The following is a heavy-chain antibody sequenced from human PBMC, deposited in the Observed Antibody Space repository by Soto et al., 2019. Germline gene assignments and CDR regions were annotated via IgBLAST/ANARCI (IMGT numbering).Heavy chain of an antibody. CDR3: ARVIWSGSFRRAFDF. CDR1: GGSISSGDNY. D-gene: IGHD3-3*01. Sequence: PSETLSLTCSVSGGSISSGDNYWSWIRQPPGKGLEFIGYIYHGGHKYYNPSLKSRVAISVDTSKNQFSLKLSSVTAADTAMYYCARVIWSGSFRRAFDFWGQGTLVTVSS. V-gene: IGHV4-30-4*01. CDR2: IYHGGHK. J-gene: IGHJ3*01.